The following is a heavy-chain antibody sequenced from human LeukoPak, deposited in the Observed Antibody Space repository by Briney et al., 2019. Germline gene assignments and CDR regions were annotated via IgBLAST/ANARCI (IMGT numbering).Heavy chain of an antibody. D-gene: IGHD4-17*01. Sequence: GASVKVSCKASGGTFSSYAISWVRQAPGQGLEWMGRIIPIFGTANYAQKFQGRVTITTDKSTSTAYLELNSLRSEDTAVYYCSRDDYGDNDAFDIWGQGTMVTVSS. CDR3: SRDDYGDNDAFDI. CDR2: IIPIFGTA. CDR1: GGTFSSYA. J-gene: IGHJ3*02. V-gene: IGHV1-69*05.